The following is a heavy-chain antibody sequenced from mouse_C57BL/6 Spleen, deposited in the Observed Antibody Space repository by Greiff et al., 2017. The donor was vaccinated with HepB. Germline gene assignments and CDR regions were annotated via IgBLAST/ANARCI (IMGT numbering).Heavy chain of an antibody. Sequence: DVMLVESGGGLVKPGGSLKLSCAASGFTFSDYGMHWVRQAPEKGLEWVAYISSGSSTIYYADTVKGRFTISRDNAKNTLFLQMTSLRSEDTAMYYCARRTGSGYGVDYWGQGTSVTVSS. V-gene: IGHV5-17*01. J-gene: IGHJ4*01. CDR3: ARRTGSGYGVDY. CDR2: ISSGSSTI. CDR1: GFTFSDYG. D-gene: IGHD3-2*02.